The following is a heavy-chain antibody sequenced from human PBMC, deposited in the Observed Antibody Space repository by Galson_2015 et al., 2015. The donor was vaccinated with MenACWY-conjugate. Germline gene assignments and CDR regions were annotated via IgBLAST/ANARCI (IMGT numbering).Heavy chain of an antibody. Sequence: SLRLSCAASAFTFSNYGMHWVRQAPGKGLEWVALISYDGTNEYYADSVKGRFTISRDNSKNTLYLQMNSLRAEDTAVYYCAKDLRQAARPEINWFDPWGQGTLVTVSS. J-gene: IGHJ5*02. V-gene: IGHV3-30*18. D-gene: IGHD6-6*01. CDR1: AFTFSNYG. CDR3: AKDLRQAARPEINWFDP. CDR2: ISYDGTNE.